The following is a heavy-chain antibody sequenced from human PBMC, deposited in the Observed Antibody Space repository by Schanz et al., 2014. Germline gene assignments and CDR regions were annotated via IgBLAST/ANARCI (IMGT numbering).Heavy chain of an antibody. CDR3: AIDRLAAQGIDS. V-gene: IGHV4-31*03. CDR2: ISYSGST. Sequence: QVQLQESGPGLVKPSQTLSLTCTVSGASISSGGYYWDWIRLLPGKGLEWIGYISYSGSTSFNPSIKSRHTMSVDTSKNQFSLNLASVTAADTAVYYSAIDRLAAQGIDSWGQGTLVTVSS. J-gene: IGHJ4*02. D-gene: IGHD6-6*01. CDR1: GASISSGGYY.